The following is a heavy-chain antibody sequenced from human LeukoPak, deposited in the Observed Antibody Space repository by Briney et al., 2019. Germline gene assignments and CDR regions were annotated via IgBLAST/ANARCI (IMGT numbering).Heavy chain of an antibody. CDR3: AIGTTPGQN. CDR2: IYIAGST. CDR1: GFTVSSKY. Sequence: GGSPRLSCAASGFTVSSKYMSWVRQAPGKGLEWVSLIYIAGSTYYADSVKGRFTISRDNSQSTLHLQMNSLRAEDTAVYYCAIGTTPGQNWGQGTLVTVSS. D-gene: IGHD1-1*01. J-gene: IGHJ4*02. V-gene: IGHV3-53*01.